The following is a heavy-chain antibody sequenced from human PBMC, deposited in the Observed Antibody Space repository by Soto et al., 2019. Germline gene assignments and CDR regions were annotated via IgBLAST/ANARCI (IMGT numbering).Heavy chain of an antibody. CDR3: ARDDYGIYPY. CDR1: GYTVTDYY. D-gene: IGHD1-26*01. V-gene: IGHV1-2*02. J-gene: IGHJ4*02. Sequence: QVQLVQSGTEVKKPGASVKVSCKASGYTVTDYYIHWVRQAPGQGLEWMGWIDPKNGGTIYAQKFQDRVTMTRDTSISTAYMDLSRLTSDDTALYYCARDDYGIYPYWGQGILVTVSS. CDR2: IDPKNGGT.